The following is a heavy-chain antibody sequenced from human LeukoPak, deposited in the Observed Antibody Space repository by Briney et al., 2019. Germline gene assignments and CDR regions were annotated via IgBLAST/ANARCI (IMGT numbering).Heavy chain of an antibody. CDR3: ARGYSDY. J-gene: IGHJ4*02. Sequence: PSETLSLTCTVSGGSISSYYWSRIRQPPGKGLEWIGYIYYSGSTNYNPSLKSRVTISVDTSKNQFSLKLSSVTAADTAVYYCARGYSDYWGQGTLVTVSS. D-gene: IGHD6-13*01. CDR2: IYYSGST. V-gene: IGHV4-59*01. CDR1: GGSISSYY.